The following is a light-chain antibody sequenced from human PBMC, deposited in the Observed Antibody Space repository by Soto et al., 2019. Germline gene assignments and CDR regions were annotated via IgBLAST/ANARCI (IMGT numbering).Light chain of an antibody. Sequence: QSVLTQPASVSGSPGQSITISCTATSSDVGGYNYVSWYQQHPGKAPKLMIYDVSNRPSGVSNRFSGSKSGNTASLTISGLQAEDEADYYCSSYTSSSSYVSGTGTKVTVL. CDR3: SSYTSSSSYV. V-gene: IGLV2-14*01. CDR1: SSDVGGYNY. CDR2: DVS. J-gene: IGLJ1*01.